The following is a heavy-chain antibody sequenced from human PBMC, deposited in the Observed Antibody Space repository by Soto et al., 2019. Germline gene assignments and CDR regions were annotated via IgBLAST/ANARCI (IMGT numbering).Heavy chain of an antibody. Sequence: SETLSLTCTVSGGSISSYYCSWFRQPPGKGLEWIGYIYYSGSTNYNPSLKSRVTISVDTSKNQFSLKLSSVTAADMAVYYCARHSDIAAAGLALDYWGQGTLVTVSS. J-gene: IGHJ4*02. CDR1: GGSISSYY. D-gene: IGHD6-13*01. CDR2: IYYSGST. CDR3: ARHSDIAAAGLALDY. V-gene: IGHV4-59*08.